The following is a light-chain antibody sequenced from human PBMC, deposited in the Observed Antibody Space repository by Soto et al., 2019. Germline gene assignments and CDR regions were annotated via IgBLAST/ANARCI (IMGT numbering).Light chain of an antibody. CDR1: QGISNF. J-gene: IGKJ5*01. CDR3: QKYSSVIT. Sequence: DIQMTQSPSSLSASVGDRVTITCRASQGISNFLAWYQQKPGKVPKLLIFAASTLQSGVPSRFSCSGSGTYFTLTITSLQPDDVATYYCQKYSSVITFRQGTRLEIK. CDR2: AAS. V-gene: IGKV1-27*01.